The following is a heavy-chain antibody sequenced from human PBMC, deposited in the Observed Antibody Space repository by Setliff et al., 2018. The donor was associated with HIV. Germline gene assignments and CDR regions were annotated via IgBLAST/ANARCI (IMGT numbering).Heavy chain of an antibody. D-gene: IGHD3-3*01. J-gene: IGHJ5*02. Sequence: SETLSLTCAVYGGSFSGYYWSWIRQPPGKGLEWIGEINHSGNTNYNPSLKSRLTISVDTSKNQFPLKLNSVTAADTAVYYCARVLMYYDFWSGYLEDWFDPWGQGTLVTVSS. CDR3: ARVLMYYDFWSGYLEDWFDP. V-gene: IGHV4-34*01. CDR2: INHSGNT. CDR1: GGSFSGYY.